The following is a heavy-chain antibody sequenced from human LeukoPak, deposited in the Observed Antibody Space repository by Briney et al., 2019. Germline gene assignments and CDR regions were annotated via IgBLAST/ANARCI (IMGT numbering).Heavy chain of an antibody. CDR1: GGSISDYY. V-gene: IGHV4-59*01. J-gene: IGHJ3*02. CDR3: ARDFRGSVDAFDI. CDR2: IYYSGRT. Sequence: SETLSLTCTVSGGSISDYYWNWMRQPPGKGLEWIGYIYYSGRTNYNPSLKSRVSISVDTSKNQFSLKLSSVTAADTAVYYYARDFRGSVDAFDIWGQGTMVAVSS.